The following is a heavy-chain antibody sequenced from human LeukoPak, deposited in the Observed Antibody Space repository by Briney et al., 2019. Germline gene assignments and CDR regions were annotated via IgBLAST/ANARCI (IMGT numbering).Heavy chain of an antibody. CDR3: ARDRVVPADWYFDL. CDR2: IIPILGIA. D-gene: IGHD2-2*01. V-gene: IGHV1-69*04. CDR1: GYTFTGYY. Sequence: SVKVSCKASGYTFTGYYMHWVRQAPGQGLEWMGRIIPILGIANYAQKFQGRVTITADKSTSTAYMELSSLRSEDTAVYYCARDRVVPADWYFDLWGRGTLVTVSS. J-gene: IGHJ2*01.